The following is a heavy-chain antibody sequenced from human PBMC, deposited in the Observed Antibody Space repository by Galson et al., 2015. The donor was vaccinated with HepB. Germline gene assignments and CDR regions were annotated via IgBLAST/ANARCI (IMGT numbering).Heavy chain of an antibody. CDR3: ARLAYCGGGCYYGWPY. D-gene: IGHD2-21*01. CDR2: IYPGDSDT. V-gene: IGHV5-51*03. J-gene: IGHJ4*02. Sequence: SGAEVKKSGESLKISCKGSGYSFTSYWIGWVRQMPGKGLEWMGIIYPGDSDTRYSPSFQGQVTISADKSISTAYLQWSSLKASDTAMYYCARLAYCGGGCYYGWPYWGQGTLVTVSS. CDR1: GYSFTSYW.